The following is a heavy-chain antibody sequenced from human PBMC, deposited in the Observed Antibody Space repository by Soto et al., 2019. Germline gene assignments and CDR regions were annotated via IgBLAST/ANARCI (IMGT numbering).Heavy chain of an antibody. V-gene: IGHV3-23*01. CDR2: ISGSGGST. CDR1: GFTFSSYA. Sequence: GGSLRLSCAASGFTFSSYAMSWVRQAPGKGLEWVSAISGSGGSTYYADSVKGRFTISRDNSKNTLYLQMNSLRAEDTAVYYCAKLSGYDYFYYYYGMDVWGQGTTVTVSS. J-gene: IGHJ6*02. D-gene: IGHD5-12*01. CDR3: AKLSGYDYFYYYYGMDV.